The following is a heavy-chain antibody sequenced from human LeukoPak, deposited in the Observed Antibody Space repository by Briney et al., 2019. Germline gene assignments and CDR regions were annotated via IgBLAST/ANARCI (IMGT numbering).Heavy chain of an antibody. J-gene: IGHJ6*02. D-gene: IGHD6-19*01. CDR3: ARAPRSTVAVAGTGPTRMDV. CDR2: ISSSGSTI. Sequence: GGSLRLSCAASGFTFSDYYMSWIRQAPGKGLEWVSYISSSGSTIYYADSVKGRFTISRDNAKNSLYLQMNSLRAEDTAVYYCARAPRSTVAVAGTGPTRMDVWGQGTTVTVSS. CDR1: GFTFSDYY. V-gene: IGHV3-11*04.